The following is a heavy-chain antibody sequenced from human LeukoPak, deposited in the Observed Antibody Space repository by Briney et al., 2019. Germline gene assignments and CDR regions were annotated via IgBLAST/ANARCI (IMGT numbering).Heavy chain of an antibody. D-gene: IGHD6-13*01. CDR2: ISSSGSTI. CDR1: GFTFSDYY. Sequence: AGGSLRLSCAASGFTFSDYYMSWIRQAPGKGLEWVSYISSSGSTIYYADSVKGRFTISRDNAKNSLYLQMNSLRDEDTAVYYCARESPIAAAGDYYYYYYGMDVWGQGTTVTVSS. V-gene: IGHV3-11*04. CDR3: ARESPIAAAGDYYYYYYGMDV. J-gene: IGHJ6*02.